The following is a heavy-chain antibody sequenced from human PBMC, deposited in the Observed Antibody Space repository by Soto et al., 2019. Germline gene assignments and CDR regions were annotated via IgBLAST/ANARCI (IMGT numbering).Heavy chain of an antibody. D-gene: IGHD3-10*01. J-gene: IGHJ4*02. CDR3: ARASVLWFGELFDY. CDR1: GCSISSYY. V-gene: IGHV4-59*01. CDR2: IYYSGST. Sequence: PSETLSFTCTVSGCSISSYYWSWIRQPPGKGLEWIGYIYYSGSTNYNPSLKSRVTISVDTSKNQFSLKLSSVTAADTAVYYCARASVLWFGELFDYWGQGTLVTVSS.